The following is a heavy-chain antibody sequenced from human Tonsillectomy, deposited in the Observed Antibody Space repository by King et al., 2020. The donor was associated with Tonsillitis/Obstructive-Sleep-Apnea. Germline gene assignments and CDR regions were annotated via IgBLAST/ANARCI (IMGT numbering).Heavy chain of an antibody. CDR1: GYTFTTYG. CDR2: ISAYNGDT. D-gene: IGHD3-22*01. J-gene: IGHJ4*02. V-gene: IGHV1-18*01. CDR3: ARDSRSHYYDTSGYYTFEY. Sequence: QLVQSGAEVRKPGASVKVSCKASGYTFTTYGISWVRQAPGQGLEWMGWISAYNGDTNYAQKLQDRVTMTTDTSTSTAYMEVRSLRSDDTAVYYCARDSRSHYYDTSGYYTFEYWGQGTLVTVSS.